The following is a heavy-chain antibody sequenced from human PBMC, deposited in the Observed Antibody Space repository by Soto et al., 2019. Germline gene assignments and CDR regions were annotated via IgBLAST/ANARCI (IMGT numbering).Heavy chain of an antibody. V-gene: IGHV3-23*01. D-gene: IGHD1-26*01. Sequence: EVPLLESGGGLVQPGGSLRLSCAASGFTFSSYAMRWVRQAPVKGLEWVSAISGSGDSTYYADSVKGRFTISRDNSKNTLYLQMNSPRAEDTAVYYCARRGSGSYYDYWGQGTLVTVSS. J-gene: IGHJ4*02. CDR3: ARRGSGSYYDY. CDR2: ISGSGDST. CDR1: GFTFSSYA.